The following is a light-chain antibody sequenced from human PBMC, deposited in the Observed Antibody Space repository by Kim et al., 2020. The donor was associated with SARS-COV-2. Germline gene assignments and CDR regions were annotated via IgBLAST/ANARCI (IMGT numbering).Light chain of an antibody. CDR1: QTISSY. J-gene: IGKJ4*01. CDR2: AAS. V-gene: IGKV1-39*01. Sequence: IQMTQSPSSLSASVGERVTITCQASQTISSYLNWYQQKPGKVPKLLIHAASSLQSGVPSRFSGSGSGTDFTLTISSLQPEDFATYYCQQSYTIPLTFGGGTKVDIK. CDR3: QQSYTIPLT.